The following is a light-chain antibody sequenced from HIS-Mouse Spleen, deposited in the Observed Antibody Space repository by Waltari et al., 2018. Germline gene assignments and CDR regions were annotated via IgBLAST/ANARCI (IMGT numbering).Light chain of an antibody. CDR3: QVWDSSSDPSYV. Sequence: SYVLTQPPSVSVAPGQTARITCGGNNIGSKSVHWYQQKPGQAPVLVVCDDSDRPSGSPERFSGSNSGNTATLTISRVEAGDEADYYCQVWDSSSDPSYVFGTGTKVTVL. CDR2: DDS. V-gene: IGLV3-21*02. CDR1: NIGSKS. J-gene: IGLJ1*01.